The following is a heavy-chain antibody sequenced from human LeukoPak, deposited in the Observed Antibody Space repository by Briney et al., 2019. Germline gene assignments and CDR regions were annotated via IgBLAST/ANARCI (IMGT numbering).Heavy chain of an antibody. CDR1: GFTFSTYG. Sequence: PGGSLRLSCAASGFTFSTYGMHWVRQAPGEGLEWVAVIWYDGSNKYYADSVKGRFTISRDNSKNTLYLQMNTLRADDTAVYYCASGEQQLVVGGIDYWGQGTLVTVSS. D-gene: IGHD6-13*01. CDR3: ASGEQQLVVGGIDY. CDR2: IWYDGSNK. V-gene: IGHV3-33*01. J-gene: IGHJ4*02.